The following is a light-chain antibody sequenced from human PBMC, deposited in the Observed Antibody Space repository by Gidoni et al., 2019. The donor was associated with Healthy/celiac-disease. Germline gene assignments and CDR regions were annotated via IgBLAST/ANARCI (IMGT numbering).Light chain of an antibody. Sequence: IVITQSPYSLALSLCERATINCKSSQSVFYSSNNKNYLAWYQKKPGQPTKLLIYWASTRESGVPDRFSGSGSGTDFIITISSVQAEDVEVYYCQRYYSTPYTFGQGTKLEIK. CDR3: QRYYSTPYT. V-gene: IGKV4-1*01. J-gene: IGKJ2*01. CDR2: WAS. CDR1: QSVFYSSNNKNY.